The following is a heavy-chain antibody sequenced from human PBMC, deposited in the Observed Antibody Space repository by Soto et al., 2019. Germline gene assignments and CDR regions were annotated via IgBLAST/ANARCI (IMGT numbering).Heavy chain of an antibody. D-gene: IGHD3-16*01. J-gene: IGHJ2*01. CDR1: GFSLSNARMG. V-gene: IGHV2-26*01. CDR3: ARIRQGEFLGWYWYFDL. Sequence: QVTLKESGPVLVKPTETLTLTCTVSGFSLSNARMGVSWIRQPPGKALEWLAHIFSNDEKSYSTSLKSRLTTYKQPPKSQVVLTMTNMDPVDTATYYCARIRQGEFLGWYWYFDLWGRGTLVTVSS. CDR2: IFSNDEK.